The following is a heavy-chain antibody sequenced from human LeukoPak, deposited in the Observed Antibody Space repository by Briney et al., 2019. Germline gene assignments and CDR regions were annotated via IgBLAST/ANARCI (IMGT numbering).Heavy chain of an antibody. J-gene: IGHJ4*02. V-gene: IGHV3-21*01. D-gene: IGHD3-10*01. CDR1: GFTFSSYG. CDR2: ISSSRSSI. Sequence: PGGTLRLSCAASGFTFSSYGMSWVRQAPGKGLEWVSSISSSRSSIYYADSMKGRFTISRDNAKNSLYLQMNSLRAEDTAVYYCAKSFWWFGEFSPFDYWGRGTLVTVSS. CDR3: AKSFWWFGEFSPFDY.